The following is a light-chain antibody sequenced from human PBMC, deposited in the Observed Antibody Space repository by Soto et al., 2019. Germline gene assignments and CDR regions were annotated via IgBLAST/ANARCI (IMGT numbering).Light chain of an antibody. CDR1: QNINRR. CDR3: QQYNNYPWT. V-gene: IGKV1-5*01. J-gene: IGKJ1*01. Sequence: DIQMTRSPSTLSASVGDRVTITCRASQNINRRLAWYQQKPGKAPNLLIYDASSLESGVPARFRGGGSGTEFTLPLSRLQPDDFSTFYCQQYNNYPWTFGQGTKVDIK. CDR2: DAS.